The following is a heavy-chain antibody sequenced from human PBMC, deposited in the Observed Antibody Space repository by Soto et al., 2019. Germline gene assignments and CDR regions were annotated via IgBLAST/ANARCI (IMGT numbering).Heavy chain of an antibody. CDR3: ASRMGGGEVDTAMVNGLSRKKNYYYYYMDV. V-gene: IGHV4-59*08. D-gene: IGHD5-18*01. J-gene: IGHJ6*03. Sequence: SETLSLTCTVSGGSISSYYWSWIRQPPGKGLEWIGYIYYSGSTNYNPSLKSRVTISVDTSKNQFSLKLSSVTAADTAVYYWASRMGGGEVDTAMVNGLSRKKNYYYYYMDVWGKGTTVTVSS. CDR1: GGSISSYY. CDR2: IYYSGST.